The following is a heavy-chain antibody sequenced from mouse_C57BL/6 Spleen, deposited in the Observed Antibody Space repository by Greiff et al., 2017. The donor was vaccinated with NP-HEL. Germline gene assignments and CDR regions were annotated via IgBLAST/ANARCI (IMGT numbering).Heavy chain of an antibody. CDR3: ARFGDYDDDY. CDR2: IHPNSGST. D-gene: IGHD2-4*01. V-gene: IGHV1-64*01. J-gene: IGHJ2*01. Sequence: QVQLQQSGAELVKPGASVKLSCKASGYTFTSYWMHWVKQRPGQGLEWIGMIHPNSGSTNYNEKFKSKATLTVDKSSSTAYMQLSSLTSEDSAVYYCARFGDYDDDYWGQGTTLTVSS. CDR1: GYTFTSYW.